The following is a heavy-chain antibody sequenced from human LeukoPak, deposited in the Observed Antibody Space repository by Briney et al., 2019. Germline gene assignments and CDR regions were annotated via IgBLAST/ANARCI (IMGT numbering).Heavy chain of an antibody. CDR3: ARGSSYGGHLGY. Sequence: PSETLSLTCTVSGGSISSSSYYWSWIRQPPGKGLEWIGYIFYSGSTNYNPSLKSRFTISLDTSKNQFSLKLSSVTAADTAVYYCARGSSYGGHLGYWGQGTLVTVSS. CDR1: GGSISSSSYY. J-gene: IGHJ4*02. CDR2: IFYSGST. V-gene: IGHV4-61*01. D-gene: IGHD1-26*01.